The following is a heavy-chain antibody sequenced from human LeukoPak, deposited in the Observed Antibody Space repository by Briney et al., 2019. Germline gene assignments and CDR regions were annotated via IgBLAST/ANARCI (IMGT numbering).Heavy chain of an antibody. CDR2: ISTNKGDT. J-gene: IGHJ4*02. CDR1: GYTFTNFG. CDR3: ARDNDYYGSGSYLYYFDY. D-gene: IGHD3-10*01. Sequence: ASVKVSCKASGYTFTNFGISWLRQAPGQGLEWMGWISTNKGDTDYAQNVQDRVAMTTDTSTSTAYMELSSLRSEDTAVYYCARDNDYYGSGSYLYYFDYWGQGTLVTVSS. V-gene: IGHV1-18*01.